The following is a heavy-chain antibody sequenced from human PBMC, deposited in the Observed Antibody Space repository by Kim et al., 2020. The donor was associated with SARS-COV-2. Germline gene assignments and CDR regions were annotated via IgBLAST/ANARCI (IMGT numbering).Heavy chain of an antibody. J-gene: IGHJ6*04. CDR2: IIPIFGIA. V-gene: IGHV1-69*04. D-gene: IGHD6-6*01. Sequence: SVKVSCKASGGTFSSYAISWVRQAPGQGLEWMGRIIPIFGIANYAQKFQGRVTITADKSTSTAYMELSSLRSEDTAVYYCARSSGAARLDYYYGMDVCGEGAPVAVSS. CDR1: GGTFSSYA. CDR3: ARSSGAARLDYYYGMDV.